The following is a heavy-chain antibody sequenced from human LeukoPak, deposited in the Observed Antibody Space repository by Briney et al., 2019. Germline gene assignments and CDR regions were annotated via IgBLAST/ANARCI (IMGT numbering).Heavy chain of an antibody. CDR3: ARVAYCGGDCYSPDDAFDI. D-gene: IGHD2-21*01. J-gene: IGHJ3*02. V-gene: IGHV4-34*01. CDR2: INHSGST. CDR1: GGSFSGYY. Sequence: PSETLSLTCAVYGGSFSGYYWSWIRQPPGKGLEWIGEINHSGSTNYNPSLKSRVTISVDTSKNQFSLKLSSVTAADTAVYYCARVAYCGGDCYSPDDAFDIWGQGTMVTVSS.